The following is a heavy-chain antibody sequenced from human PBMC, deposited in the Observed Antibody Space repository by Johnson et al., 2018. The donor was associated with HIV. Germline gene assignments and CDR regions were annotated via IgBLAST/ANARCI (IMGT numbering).Heavy chain of an antibody. CDR1: GFTFSSYA. CDR3: ARGSLYYYDSSGWGAFDI. V-gene: IGHV3-64*01. D-gene: IGHD3-22*01. CDR2: ISSNGGST. J-gene: IGHJ3*02. Sequence: MLLVESGGGLVQPGGSLRLSCAASGFTFSSYAMHWVRQAPGRGLEYVSAISSNGGSTYYAKSVTGRFTISRDNSKNTLYLQMGSLRAEDMAVYYCARGSLYYYDSSGWGAFDIWGQGTMVTVSS.